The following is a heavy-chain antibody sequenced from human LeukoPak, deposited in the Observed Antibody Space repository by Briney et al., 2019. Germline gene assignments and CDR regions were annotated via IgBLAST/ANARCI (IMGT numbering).Heavy chain of an antibody. D-gene: IGHD4-11*01. J-gene: IGHJ4*02. CDR2: VSGSGDKT. Sequence: GGSLRLSCAASGFTFSTYAISWVRQAPGKGLEWVSGVSGSGDKTYYADSVKGRFTVSRDNSKSTVYLQMNSLRVEDTAVYYCARGRLPKYYFDSWGQGTLVTVSS. CDR1: GFTFSTYA. V-gene: IGHV3-23*01. CDR3: ARGRLPKYYFDS.